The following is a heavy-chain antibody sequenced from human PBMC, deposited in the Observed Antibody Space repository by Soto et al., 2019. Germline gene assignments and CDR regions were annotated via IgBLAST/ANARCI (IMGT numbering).Heavy chain of an antibody. CDR1: GFTFSSYD. CDR2: IGTAGDT. V-gene: IGHV3-13*04. CDR3: ARSYGDYPGYYYGMDV. J-gene: IGHJ6*02. Sequence: GGSLRLSCAASGFTFSSYDMHWVRQATGKGLEWVSAIGTAGDTYYPGSVKGRFTISRENAKNSLYLQMNSLRAGDTAVYYCARSYGDYPGYYYGMDVWGQGTTVTVSS. D-gene: IGHD4-17*01.